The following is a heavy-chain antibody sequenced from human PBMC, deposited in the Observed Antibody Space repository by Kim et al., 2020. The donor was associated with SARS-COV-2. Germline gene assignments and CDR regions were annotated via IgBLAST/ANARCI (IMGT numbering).Heavy chain of an antibody. D-gene: IGHD6-6*01. CDR3: ARESIAAVDY. CDR2: ST. V-gene: IGHV3-53*01. J-gene: IGHJ4*02. Sequence: STSYADPMKGRFTITRDNSKNTLYLQMNSLRAEDTAVYYCARESIAAVDYWGQGTLVTVSS.